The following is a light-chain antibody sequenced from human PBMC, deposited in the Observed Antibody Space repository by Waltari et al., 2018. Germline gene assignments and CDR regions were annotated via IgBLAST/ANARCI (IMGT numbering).Light chain of an antibody. CDR2: LNSDGSH. CDR1: SGHSSYA. Sequence: QLVLTQSPSASASLGASVKLTCTLSSGHSSYAIAWHQQQPEKGPRFLMTLNSDGSHSKGDGIPDRCSGSSSGIERYLTIASLQSEDEADYYCQTWDTDIRVFGGGTELTVL. J-gene: IGLJ3*02. V-gene: IGLV4-69*01. CDR3: QTWDTDIRV.